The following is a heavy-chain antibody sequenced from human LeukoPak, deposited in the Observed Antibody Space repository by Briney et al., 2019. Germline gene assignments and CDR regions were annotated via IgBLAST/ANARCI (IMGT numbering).Heavy chain of an antibody. CDR1: GFTFSSYA. V-gene: IGHV3-23*01. Sequence: GGSLRLSCAASGFTFSSYAMSWVRQAPGKGLEWVSVISGSGGSTYYADSVKGRFTISRDNSKNTLYLQMNSLRAEGTAVYYCAKGPWFGELLSYDWGQGTLVTVSS. D-gene: IGHD3-10*01. CDR2: ISGSGGST. CDR3: AKGPWFGELLSYD. J-gene: IGHJ4*02.